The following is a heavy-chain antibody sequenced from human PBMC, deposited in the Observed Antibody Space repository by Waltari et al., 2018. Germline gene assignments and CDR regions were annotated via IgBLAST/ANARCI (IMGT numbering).Heavy chain of an antibody. Sequence: QLQLQESGPGLVKPSETLSLTCTVSGGSISSSSWYYGAWIRQPPGKGLEWLGNIYYRGSTYYNPSLKSRVTISVDTSKNQFSLKLNSVTAADTAVYYCARWDSYGSYYFDYWGQGTLVTVSS. V-gene: IGHV4-39*01. CDR1: GGSISSSSWYY. D-gene: IGHD3-10*01. J-gene: IGHJ4*02. CDR2: IYYRGST. CDR3: ARWDSYGSYYFDY.